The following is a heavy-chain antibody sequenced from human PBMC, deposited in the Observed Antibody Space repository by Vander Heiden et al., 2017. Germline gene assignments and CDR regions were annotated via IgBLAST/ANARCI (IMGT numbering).Heavy chain of an antibody. J-gene: IGHJ4*02. CDR2: IYPGDSDT. CDR3: ARLEGSGSFFDY. CDR1: GSSCTSYW. D-gene: IGHD3-10*01. Sequence: EVQLLQSGAEVKKTGESLKISCKGSGSSCTSYWIGWVRQRPGKGREWMGIIYPGDSDTRYSPSFQGQVTIAADKSISTAYLQWSSLKASDTAMYYCARLEGSGSFFDYWGQGTLVTVSS. V-gene: IGHV5-51*01.